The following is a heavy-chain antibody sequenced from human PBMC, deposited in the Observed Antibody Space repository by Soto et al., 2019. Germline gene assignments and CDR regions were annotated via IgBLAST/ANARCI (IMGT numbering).Heavy chain of an antibody. J-gene: IGHJ4*02. D-gene: IGHD3-3*01. V-gene: IGHV3-23*01. CDR3: AKDRGTDFWSGYLEGYFDY. Sequence: HPGGSLRLSCAASGFTFSSYAMSWVRQAPGKGLEWVSAISGSGGSTYYADSVKGRFTISRDNSKNTLYLQMNSLRAEDTAVYYCAKDRGTDFWSGYLEGYFDYWGQGTLVTVSS. CDR1: GFTFSSYA. CDR2: ISGSGGST.